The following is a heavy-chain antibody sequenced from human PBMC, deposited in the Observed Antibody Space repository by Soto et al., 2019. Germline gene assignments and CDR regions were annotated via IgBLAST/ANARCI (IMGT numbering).Heavy chain of an antibody. D-gene: IGHD3-22*01. CDR3: ARDMSNYRYDRSGYRGWFDP. J-gene: IGHJ5*02. V-gene: IGHV1-18*01. CDR1: GYSFTEYG. Sequence: QVQLVQSGAEVKKPGASVKVSCKTSGYSFTEYGISWVRQAPGQGLEWMGWISNGNTNFAQKIQDRLTMTTDTSTNTAYMELRSLRSDDTAVYYCARDMSNYRYDRSGYRGWFDPWGQGTLVTVSS. CDR2: ISNGNT.